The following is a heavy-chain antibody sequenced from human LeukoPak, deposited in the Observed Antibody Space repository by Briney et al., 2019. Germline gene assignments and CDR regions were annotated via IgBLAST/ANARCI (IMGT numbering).Heavy chain of an antibody. CDR1: GYTFSSYG. CDR2: ISAYNGNK. J-gene: IGHJ4*02. D-gene: IGHD2-2*02. CDR3: ARDGLIGTVVVPAAIRDQEFDY. Sequence: ASVKVSCKASGYTFSSYGISWVRQAPGQGLEGMGWISAYNGNKNYAQKLQGRVTMTTDTSTSTAYMELRSLRSDDTAVYYCARDGLIGTVVVPAAIRDQEFDYWGQGTLVTVSS. V-gene: IGHV1-18*01.